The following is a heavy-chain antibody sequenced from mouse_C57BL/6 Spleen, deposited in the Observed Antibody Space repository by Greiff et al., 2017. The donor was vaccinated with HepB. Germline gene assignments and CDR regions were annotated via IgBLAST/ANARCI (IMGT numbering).Heavy chain of an antibody. CDR2: INPNNGGT. Sequence: EVQLQQSGPELVKPGASVKISCKASRYTFTDYYMNWVKQSHGKSLEWIGDINPNNGGTSYKQKFKGKATLTVDKSSSTAYLELRSLTSEDSAVYYCARTVDFDYWGQGTTLTVSS. CDR1: RYTFTDYY. D-gene: IGHD4-1*01. V-gene: IGHV1-26*01. J-gene: IGHJ2*01. CDR3: ARTVDFDY.